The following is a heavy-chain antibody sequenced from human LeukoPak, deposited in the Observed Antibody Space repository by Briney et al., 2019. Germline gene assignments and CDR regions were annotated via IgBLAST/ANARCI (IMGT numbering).Heavy chain of an antibody. CDR3: AREWGSSGPDSDY. CDR2: ISSSGSTI. D-gene: IGHD3-22*01. CDR1: GFTFSDYY. V-gene: IGHV3-11*01. Sequence: NPGGSLRLSCAASGFTFSDYYMSWIRQAPGKGLEWVSYISSSGSTIYYADSVKGRFTISRDNAKNSLYLQMNSLRAENTAVYYCAREWGSSGPDSDYWGQGTLVTVSS. J-gene: IGHJ4*02.